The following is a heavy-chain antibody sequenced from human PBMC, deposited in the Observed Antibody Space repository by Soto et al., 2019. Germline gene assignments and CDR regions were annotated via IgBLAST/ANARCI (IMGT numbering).Heavy chain of an antibody. CDR3: ARGGYYDSSGYFTLPHYGMDV. CDR1: GYTFTGYY. J-gene: IGHJ6*02. V-gene: IGHV1-2*02. Sequence: GASVKVSCKASGYTFTGYYMHWVRQAPGQGLEWMGWINPNSGGTNYAQKFQGRVTMTRDTSISTAYMELSRLRSDDTAVYYCARGGYYDSSGYFTLPHYGMDVWGQGTTVTGS. CDR2: INPNSGGT. D-gene: IGHD3-22*01.